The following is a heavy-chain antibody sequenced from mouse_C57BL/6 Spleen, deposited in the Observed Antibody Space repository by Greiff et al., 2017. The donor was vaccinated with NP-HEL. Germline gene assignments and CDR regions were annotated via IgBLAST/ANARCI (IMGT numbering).Heavy chain of an antibody. CDR3: AREETYYSNYVDWFAY. Sequence: VKVVESGAELARPGASVKMSCKASGYTFTSYTMHWVKQRPGQGLEWIGYINPSSGYTKYNQKFKDKATLTADKSSSTAYMQLSSLTSEDSAVYYCAREETYYSNYVDWFAYWGQGTLVTVSA. V-gene: IGHV1-4*01. CDR1: GYTFTSYT. J-gene: IGHJ3*01. D-gene: IGHD2-5*01. CDR2: INPSSGYT.